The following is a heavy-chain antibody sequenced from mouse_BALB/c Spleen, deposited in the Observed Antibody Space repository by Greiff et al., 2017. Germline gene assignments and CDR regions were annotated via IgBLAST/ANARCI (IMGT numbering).Heavy chain of an antibody. J-gene: IGHJ4*01. D-gene: IGHD4-1*01. CDR2: ISSGGSYT. CDR1: GFTFSSYA. CDR3: AVWDGYAMDY. Sequence: DVKLVESGGGLVKPGGSLKLSCAASGFTFSSYAMSWVRQSPEKRLEWVAEISSGGSYTYYPDTVTGRFTISRDNAKNTLYLEMSSLRSEDTAMYYCAVWDGYAMDYWGQGTSVTVSS. V-gene: IGHV5-9-4*01.